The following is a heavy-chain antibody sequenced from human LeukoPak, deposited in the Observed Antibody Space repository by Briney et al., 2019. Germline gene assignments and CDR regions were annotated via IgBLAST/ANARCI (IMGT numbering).Heavy chain of an antibody. Sequence: GGSLRLSCAASGFTFRSYGMHWVRQAPGKGLEWVAVIWYDGSNKYYADSVKGRFTISRDNSENTLYLQMNSLRAEDTALYYCASDGIAVDRGTGYFGYWGQGTLVTVSS. D-gene: IGHD6-13*01. V-gene: IGHV3-33*01. CDR3: ASDGIAVDRGTGYFGY. J-gene: IGHJ4*02. CDR2: IWYDGSNK. CDR1: GFTFRSYG.